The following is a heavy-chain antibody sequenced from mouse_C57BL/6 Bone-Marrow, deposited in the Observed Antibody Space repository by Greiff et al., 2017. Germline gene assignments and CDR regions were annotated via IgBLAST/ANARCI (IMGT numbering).Heavy chain of an antibody. CDR2: IYPRSGNT. J-gene: IGHJ1*03. CDR1: GYTFTSYG. D-gene: IGHD2-4*01. V-gene: IGHV1-81*01. CDR3: ARRDYDYDGWYFDV. Sequence: QVQLKESGAELARPGASVKLSCKASGYTFTSYGISWVKQRTGQGLEWIGEIYPRSGNTYYNEKFKGKATLTADKSSRTAYMELRSLTSEDSAVYFCARRDYDYDGWYFDVWGTGTTVTVSS.